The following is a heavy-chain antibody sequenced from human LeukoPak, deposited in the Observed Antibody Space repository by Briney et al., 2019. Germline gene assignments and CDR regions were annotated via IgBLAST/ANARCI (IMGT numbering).Heavy chain of an antibody. CDR2: IIPIFGTA. CDR1: GGTFSSYA. D-gene: IGHD2-2*02. CDR3: ARDPAIPPSFVDY. V-gene: IGHV1-69*01. Sequence: SVKVSCKASGGTFSSYAISWVRQGPGQGLEWMGGIIPIFGTANYAQKFQGRVTITPDESTSTAYMQLSSLRSENTPVYYCARDPAIPPSFVDYWGQGTLVTVSS. J-gene: IGHJ4*02.